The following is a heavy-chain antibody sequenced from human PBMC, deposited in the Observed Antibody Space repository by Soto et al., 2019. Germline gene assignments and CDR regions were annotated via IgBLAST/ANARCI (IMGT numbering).Heavy chain of an antibody. V-gene: IGHV1-18*01. D-gene: IGHD3-22*01. CDR2: ISAYNGNT. CDR3: ARTPYYYDSSGRSNFDY. Sequence: QVQLVQSGAEVKKPGASVKVSCKASGYTFTSYGISWVRQAPGQGLEWMGWISAYNGNTNYAQKLQGRVTMTTDTPTSTAYMELRSLRSDDTAVYYCARTPYYYDSSGRSNFDYWGQGTLVTVSS. CDR1: GYTFTSYG. J-gene: IGHJ4*02.